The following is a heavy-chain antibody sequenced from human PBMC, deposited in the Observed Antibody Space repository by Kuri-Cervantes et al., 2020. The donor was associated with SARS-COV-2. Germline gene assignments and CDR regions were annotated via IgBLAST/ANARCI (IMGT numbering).Heavy chain of an antibody. CDR3: ARSGPGAISREDGAFDI. CDR2: ITPFNGNT. CDR1: GDSFGYRL. V-gene: IGHV1-45*02. D-gene: IGHD5-24*01. J-gene: IGHJ3*02. Sequence: SVKVSCKASGDSFGYRLLHWVRQAPGQALEWMGWITPFNGNTNYAQRFQDRVTITRDRSMSTAYMELSSLRSEDTAMYYCARSGPGAISREDGAFDIWGQGTMVTVSS.